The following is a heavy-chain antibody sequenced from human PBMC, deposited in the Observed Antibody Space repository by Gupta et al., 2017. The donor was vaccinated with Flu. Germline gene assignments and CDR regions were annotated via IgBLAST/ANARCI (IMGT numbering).Heavy chain of an antibody. CDR2: IFSNDEK. CDR3: ARIPPYYDFWKVGYYYYYGMDV. J-gene: IGHJ6*02. V-gene: IGHV2-26*01. Sequence: QVTLKESGPVLVKPTETLTLTCTVSGFSLSNARMGVSWIRQPPGKPLEWLAHIFSNDEKSYSTSLKSRLTISKDTSKSQVVLTMTNMDPVDTATYYCARIPPYYDFWKVGYYYYYGMDVWGQGTTVTVSS. D-gene: IGHD3-3*01. CDR1: GFSLSNARMG.